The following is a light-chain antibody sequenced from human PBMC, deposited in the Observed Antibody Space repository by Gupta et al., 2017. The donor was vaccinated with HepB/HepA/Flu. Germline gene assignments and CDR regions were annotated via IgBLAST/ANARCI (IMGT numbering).Light chain of an antibody. CDR3: QHYCSSPCS. CDR2: GAS. Sequence: EIVLTQSPGTLSLSPGERATLSCRASQSVSSSYLAWYRQKPIQAPSLLIYGASSSATGIPDRFSGSGSGTDFTLTISRREPEDFAVYYCQHYCSSPCSFGQGTKLEIK. J-gene: IGKJ2*04. V-gene: IGKV3-20*01. CDR1: QSVSSSY.